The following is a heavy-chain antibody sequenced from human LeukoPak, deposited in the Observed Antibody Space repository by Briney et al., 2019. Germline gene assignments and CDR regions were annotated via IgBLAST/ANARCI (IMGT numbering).Heavy chain of an antibody. V-gene: IGHV3-7*01. D-gene: IGHD3-10*01. CDR3: AKEKTVSGWYFDL. Sequence: GGSLRLSCVASGFPFYIYWMSWVRQGPGKGLEWVAHIKSDGSEAYYADSVKGRLTVSRDNAKNSLCLQMNRMRVEDTAVYYCAKEKTVSGWYFDLWGRGTLVTVSS. J-gene: IGHJ2*01. CDR2: IKSDGSEA. CDR1: GFPFYIYW.